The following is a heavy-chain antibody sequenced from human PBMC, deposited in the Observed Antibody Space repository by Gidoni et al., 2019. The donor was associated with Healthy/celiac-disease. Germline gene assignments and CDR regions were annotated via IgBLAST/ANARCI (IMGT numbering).Heavy chain of an antibody. J-gene: IGHJ6*03. D-gene: IGHD3-16*01. Sequence: VQLVESGGGLVQPGGSLRISCAASGCTFSIYSMNWVRQAPGKGLEWVSYMSSSSSTIYYADSVKGRFTISRDNAKNSRYLQMNSLRDEDTAVYYCAGPVGGYYYYYMDVWGKGTTVTVSS. V-gene: IGHV3-48*02. CDR3: AGPVGGYYYYYMDV. CDR1: GCTFSIYS. CDR2: MSSSSSTI.